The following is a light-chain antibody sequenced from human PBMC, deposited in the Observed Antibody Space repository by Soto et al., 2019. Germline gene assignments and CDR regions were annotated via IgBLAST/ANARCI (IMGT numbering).Light chain of an antibody. CDR2: EVS. J-gene: IGLJ3*02. Sequence: QSALTQPASVSGSLGQSITISCTGTSSDVGANNYVSWYQHHPGKAPKFIIYEVSNRPSGVSNRFSGSKSGNTASLTISGLQDEDEADYYGSSYTTITCVFGGGTKLTVL. V-gene: IGLV2-14*01. CDR1: SSDVGANNY. CDR3: SSYTTITCV.